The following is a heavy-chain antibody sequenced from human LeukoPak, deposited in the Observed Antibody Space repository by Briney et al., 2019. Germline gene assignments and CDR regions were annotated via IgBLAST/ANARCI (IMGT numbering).Heavy chain of an antibody. V-gene: IGHV3-30*18. CDR3: AKDLRYGSGSYPYYFDY. CDR1: GFTFSSYA. CDR2: ISYDGSNK. Sequence: GGSLRLSCAASGFTFSSYAMSWVRQAPGKGLEWVAVISYDGSNKYYADSVKGRFTISRDNSKNTLYLQMNSLRAEDTAVYCCAKDLRYGSGSYPYYFDYWGQGTLVTVSS. J-gene: IGHJ4*02. D-gene: IGHD3-10*01.